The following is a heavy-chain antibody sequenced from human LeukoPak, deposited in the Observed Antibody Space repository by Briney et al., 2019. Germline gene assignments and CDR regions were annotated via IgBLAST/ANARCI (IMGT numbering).Heavy chain of an antibody. Sequence: GGSLRLSCAASGFTFSSYAMSWVRQAPGKGLEWVTVMSYDGKNEYYADSVQGRFTISRDNSKNTLYLQMNSLRAEDTAVYYCARGSPPINWFFDLWGRGTLVTVSS. J-gene: IGHJ2*01. V-gene: IGHV3-30*04. CDR1: GFTFSSYA. CDR2: MSYDGKNE. CDR3: ARGSPPINWFFDL. D-gene: IGHD2-15*01.